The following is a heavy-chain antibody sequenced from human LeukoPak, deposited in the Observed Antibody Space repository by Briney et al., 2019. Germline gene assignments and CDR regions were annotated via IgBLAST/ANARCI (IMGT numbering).Heavy chain of an antibody. Sequence: SETLSLTCTVSGGSITSSSYYWGWIRQPPGKGLEWIGEIYHSGSTNYNPSLKSRVTISVDKSKNQFSLKLSSVTAADTAVYYCARNAPLAYYYDSSGYDGLYYYYYMDVWGKGTTVTVSS. CDR3: ARNAPLAYYYDSSGYDGLYYYYYMDV. D-gene: IGHD3-22*01. CDR2: IYHSGST. V-gene: IGHV4-39*07. J-gene: IGHJ6*03. CDR1: GGSITSSSYY.